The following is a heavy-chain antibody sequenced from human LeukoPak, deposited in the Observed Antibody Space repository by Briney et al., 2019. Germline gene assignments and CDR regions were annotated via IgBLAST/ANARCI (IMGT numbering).Heavy chain of an antibody. CDR3: ARECSSTSRSYYLDY. CDR1: GGSISSGSYY. J-gene: IGHJ4*02. D-gene: IGHD2-2*01. Sequence: SQTLSLACTVSGGSISSGSYYWSWIRQPAGKGLEWIGRIYTSGSTNYNPPLKSRVTISVDTSKNQFSLKLSSVTAADTAVYYCARECSSTSRSYYLDYWGQGTLVTVSS. V-gene: IGHV4-61*02. CDR2: IYTSGST.